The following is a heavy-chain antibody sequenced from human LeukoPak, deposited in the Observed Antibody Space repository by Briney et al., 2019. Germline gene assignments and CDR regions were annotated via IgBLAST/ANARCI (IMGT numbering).Heavy chain of an antibody. Sequence: ASVKVSCKASGYTFTSYAMNWVRQAPGLGLEWMGWINTNTGNPTYAQGFTGRFVFSLDTSVSTAYLQICSLKAEDTAVYYCARGSNSGYENNWFDPWGQGTLVTVSS. V-gene: IGHV7-4-1*01. CDR1: GYTFTSYA. CDR3: ARGSNSGYENNWFDP. CDR2: INTNTGNP. J-gene: IGHJ5*02. D-gene: IGHD5-12*01.